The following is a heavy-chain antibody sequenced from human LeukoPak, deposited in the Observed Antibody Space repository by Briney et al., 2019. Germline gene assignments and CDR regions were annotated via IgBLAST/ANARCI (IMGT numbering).Heavy chain of an antibody. D-gene: IGHD3-22*01. V-gene: IGHV1-2*02. Sequence: GASVKVSCKASGYTFTGYYMHRVRQAPGQGLEWMGWINPNSGGTNYAQKFQGRVTMTRDTSISTAYMELSRLRSDDTAVYYCARAPWSDEHSRLGVGSDIWGLGTMVTVSS. CDR2: INPNSGGT. CDR1: GYTFTGYY. CDR3: ARAPWSDEHSRLGVGSDI. J-gene: IGHJ3*02.